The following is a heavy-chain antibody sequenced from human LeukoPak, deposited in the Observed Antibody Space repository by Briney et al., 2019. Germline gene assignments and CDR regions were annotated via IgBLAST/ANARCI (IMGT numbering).Heavy chain of an antibody. D-gene: IGHD6-25*01. CDR1: GYTFTGYY. Sequence: GASVNVSCKASGYTFTGYYMHWVRQAPGQGLEWMGWINPNSGGANYAQKFQGRVTMTRDTSISTAYMELSRLRSDDTAVYYCARGAARGPKRVVDYWGQGTLVTVSS. CDR3: ARGAARGPKRVVDY. CDR2: INPNSGGA. V-gene: IGHV1-2*02. J-gene: IGHJ4*02.